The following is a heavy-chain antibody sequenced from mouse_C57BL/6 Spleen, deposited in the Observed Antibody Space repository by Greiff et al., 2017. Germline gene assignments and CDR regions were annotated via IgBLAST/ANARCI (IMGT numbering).Heavy chain of an antibody. J-gene: IGHJ3*01. CDR3: ARSDGYYPVAY. Sequence: QVQLQQSGAELARPGASVKMSCKASGYTFTSYTMHWVKQRPGQGLEWIGYINPSSGYTKYNPKFKDTATLTADKSSSTAYMQLSSLTSEDSAVXYCARSDGYYPVAYWGQGTLVTVSA. D-gene: IGHD2-3*01. CDR1: GYTFTSYT. V-gene: IGHV1-4*01. CDR2: INPSSGYT.